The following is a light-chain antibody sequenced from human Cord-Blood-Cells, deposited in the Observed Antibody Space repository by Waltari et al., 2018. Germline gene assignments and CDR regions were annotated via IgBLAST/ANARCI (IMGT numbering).Light chain of an antibody. CDR2: YDD. V-gene: IGLV1-36*01. CDR3: AAWDDSLNGPM. Sequence: QSVLTQPPSVSEAPRQRVTISCSGSSSNIGNNAVTRYQQLPGRAPKCLSYYDDLLPSGVSDRFSVSKAGTSASLAISGLQSEDEADYYWAAWDDSLNGPMFGGGTKLTVL. J-gene: IGLJ3*02. CDR1: SSNIGNNA.